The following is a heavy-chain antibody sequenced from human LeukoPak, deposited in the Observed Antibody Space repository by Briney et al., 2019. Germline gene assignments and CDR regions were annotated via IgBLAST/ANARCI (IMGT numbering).Heavy chain of an antibody. Sequence: SVKVSCKASGGTFSSYAISWARQAPGQGLEWMGRIIPILGIANYAQKFQGRVTITADKSTSTAYMELSSLRSEDTAVYYCATQTYYYDSSGYFHFDYWGQGTLVTVSS. D-gene: IGHD3-22*01. V-gene: IGHV1-69*04. CDR3: ATQTYYYDSSGYFHFDY. CDR1: GGTFSSYA. J-gene: IGHJ4*02. CDR2: IIPILGIA.